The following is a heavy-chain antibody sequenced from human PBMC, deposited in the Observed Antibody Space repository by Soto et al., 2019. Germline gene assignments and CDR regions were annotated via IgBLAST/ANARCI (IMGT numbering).Heavy chain of an antibody. CDR1: GFTSSSCA. D-gene: IGHD1-26*01. Sequence: EVQLLDSGGGLVQPGGSLRLSCVASGFTSSSCAMRWVRQAPGKGLEWVSGISASGGSTYYADSVKGRFTISRDNSKNTRYPQMNSLRAEDTAVYYCATPDLATGRYFFHDWGQGTLVTVSS. J-gene: IGHJ4*02. CDR2: ISASGGST. CDR3: ATPDLATGRYFFHD. V-gene: IGHV3-23*01.